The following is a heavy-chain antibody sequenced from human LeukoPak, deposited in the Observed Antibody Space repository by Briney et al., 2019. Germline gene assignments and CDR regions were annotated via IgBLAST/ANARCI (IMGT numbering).Heavy chain of an antibody. Sequence: PSETLSLTGAVYGGSFSGYYWSWIRQPPGKGLGWIGEINHSGSTNYNPSLKSRVTISVDTSKNQFSLKLSSVTAADTAVYYCAIGWFDPWGQGTLVTVSS. V-gene: IGHV4-34*01. CDR3: AIGWFDP. J-gene: IGHJ5*02. CDR2: INHSGST. CDR1: GGSFSGYY.